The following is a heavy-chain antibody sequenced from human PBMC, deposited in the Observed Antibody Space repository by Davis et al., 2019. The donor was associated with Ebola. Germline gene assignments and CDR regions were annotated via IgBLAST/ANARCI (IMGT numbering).Heavy chain of an antibody. CDR1: GYTFTGYY. Sequence: ASVKVSCKASGYTFTGYYVHWLRQAPGQGLEWMGRIDPKSGGTNYAQKFQGRVTMTRDTSISTAYMELSRLRSDDTAVYYCARDEDSSWTLRGWFDPWGQGTLVTVSS. J-gene: IGHJ5*02. CDR2: IDPKSGGT. CDR3: ARDEDSSWTLRGWFDP. D-gene: IGHD6-13*01. V-gene: IGHV1-2*06.